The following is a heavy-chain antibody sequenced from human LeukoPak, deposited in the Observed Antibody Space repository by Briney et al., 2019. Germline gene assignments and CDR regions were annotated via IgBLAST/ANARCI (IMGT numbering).Heavy chain of an antibody. CDR2: INHSGST. J-gene: IGHJ4*02. D-gene: IGHD6-19*01. V-gene: IGHV4-34*01. CDR3: ARGEFSSGWYLAFGY. CDR1: GGSFSGYY. Sequence: PSETLSLTCAVYGGSFSGYYWSWIRQPPGKGLEWIGEINHSGSTNYNPSLKSRVTISVDTSKNQFSLKLSSVTAADTAVYYCARGEFSSGWYLAFGYWGQGTLVTVSS.